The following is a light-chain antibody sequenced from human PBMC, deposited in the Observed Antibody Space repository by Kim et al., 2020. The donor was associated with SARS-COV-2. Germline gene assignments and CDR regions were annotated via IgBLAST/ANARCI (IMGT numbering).Light chain of an antibody. J-gene: IGKJ1*01. CDR1: QSVLFSSNNKNF. Sequence: DIVMTQSPDSLAVSLGERVTINCKSSQSVLFSSNNKNFLAWYQQKPGQPPKLLIYWASTRDSGVPDRFSGSGSGTDFTLTISSLQADDVAVYYCQQYYATPRTFGQGTKVDIK. CDR2: WAS. V-gene: IGKV4-1*01. CDR3: QQYYATPRT.